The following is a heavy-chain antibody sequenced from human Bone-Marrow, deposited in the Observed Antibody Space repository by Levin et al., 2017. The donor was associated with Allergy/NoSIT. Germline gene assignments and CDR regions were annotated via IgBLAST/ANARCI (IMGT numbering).Heavy chain of an antibody. CDR1: GASITTNTW. V-gene: IGHV4-4*02. CDR2: IFHGGST. D-gene: IGHD2/OR15-2a*01. Sequence: SETLSLTCAVSGASITTNTWWSWVRQCPGKGLEWIGEIFHGGSTSYNPSLKSRVTMSMDMSRNQFSLKLTSVTAADTAVYYCASSEYGDYLTNVDYYMDVGGNGSRVTVSS. CDR3: ASSEYGDYLTNVDYYMDV. J-gene: IGHJ6*03.